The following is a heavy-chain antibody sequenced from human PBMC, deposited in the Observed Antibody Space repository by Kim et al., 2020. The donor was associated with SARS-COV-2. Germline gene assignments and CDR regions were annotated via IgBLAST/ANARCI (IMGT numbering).Heavy chain of an antibody. V-gene: IGHV3-33*06. J-gene: IGHJ4*02. Sequence: DSVKGRLTNARDNSKNALYLQMNSLGAEDTAVYYCAKEGCSGGSCYDFDCWGQGTLVTVSS. D-gene: IGHD2-15*01. CDR3: AKEGCSGGSCYDFDC.